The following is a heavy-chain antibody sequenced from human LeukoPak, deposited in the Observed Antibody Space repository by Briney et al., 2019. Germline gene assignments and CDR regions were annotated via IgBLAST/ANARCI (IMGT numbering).Heavy chain of an antibody. Sequence: SETLSLTCAVYGGSFSGYYWSWIRQPPGKGLEWIGEINHSGSTNYNPSLKSRVTISVDTSKNQFSLKLSSVTAADTAVYYCARKRGYCTNGVCSWGMDVWGQGTTVTVSS. J-gene: IGHJ6*02. CDR2: INHSGST. CDR1: GGSFSGYY. CDR3: ARKRGYCTNGVCSWGMDV. D-gene: IGHD2-8*01. V-gene: IGHV4-34*01.